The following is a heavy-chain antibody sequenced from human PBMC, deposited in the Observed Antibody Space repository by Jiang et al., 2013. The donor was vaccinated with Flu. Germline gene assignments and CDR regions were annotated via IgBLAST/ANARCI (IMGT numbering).Heavy chain of an antibody. Sequence: VQLVESGPGQVKPSGTLSLTCNVSGGSIRSNNWWTWVRQPPGKGLEWIGEIYHSGNTNDNPFLKSRVTLSVDKSNNQLSLKLRSVTAADTAVYFCARGVGSASAAFDIWGQGQWSPSLQ. CDR1: GGSIRSNNW. V-gene: IGHV4-4*02. CDR3: ARGVGSASAAFDI. J-gene: IGHJ3*02. D-gene: IGHD6-19*01. CDR2: IYHSGNT.